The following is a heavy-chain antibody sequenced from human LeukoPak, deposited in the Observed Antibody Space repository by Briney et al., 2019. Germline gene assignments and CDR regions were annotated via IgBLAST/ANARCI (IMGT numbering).Heavy chain of an antibody. CDR1: GCTSTGYY. V-gene: IGHV1-2*02. Sequence: AGVKVSCQACGCTSTGYYMQWVRQPPGQGLEWMGWINPNSGGTNYAQKFQGRVTMTRDTSISTAYMEVSRLRSDDTAVYYCAREKENYDFWSGYPTFDYWGQGTLVTVSS. CDR2: INPNSGGT. CDR3: AREKENYDFWSGYPTFDY. J-gene: IGHJ4*02. D-gene: IGHD3-3*01.